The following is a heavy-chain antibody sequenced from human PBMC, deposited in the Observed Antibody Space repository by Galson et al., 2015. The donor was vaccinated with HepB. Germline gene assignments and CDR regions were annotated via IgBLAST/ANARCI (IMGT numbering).Heavy chain of an antibody. CDR3: ARGRESSSWYSPSDY. Sequence: SETLSLTCAVYGGSFSGYYWSWIRQPPGKGLEWIGEINHSGSTNYNPSLKSRVTISVDTSKNQFSLKLSSVTAADTAVYYCARGRESSSWYSPSDYWGRGTLVTVSS. J-gene: IGHJ4*02. CDR1: GGSFSGYY. D-gene: IGHD6-13*01. V-gene: IGHV4-34*01. CDR2: INHSGST.